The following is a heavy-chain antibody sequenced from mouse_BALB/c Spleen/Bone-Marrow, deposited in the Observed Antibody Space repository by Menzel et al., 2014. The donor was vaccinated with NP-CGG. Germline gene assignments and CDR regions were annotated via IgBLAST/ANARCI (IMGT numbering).Heavy chain of an antibody. J-gene: IGHJ4*01. D-gene: IGHD2-10*02. Sequence: EGMLVESGGSLVKPGGSLKLSCAASGFTFSSYAMSWVRQTPEKRLEWVASISSGGSTYYPDSVKGRFTISRDNARNILYLQMSSLRSEDTAMYYCAREEYGQKVYAMYFWGQTTSATVSS. CDR3: AREEYGQKVYAMYF. V-gene: IGHV5-6-5*01. CDR1: GFTFSSYA. CDR2: ISSGGST.